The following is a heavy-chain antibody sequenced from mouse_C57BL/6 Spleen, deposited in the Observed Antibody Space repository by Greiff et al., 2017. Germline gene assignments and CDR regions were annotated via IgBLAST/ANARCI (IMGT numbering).Heavy chain of an antibody. V-gene: IGHV1-55*01. CDR1: GYTFTSYW. J-gene: IGHJ2*01. CDR2: IYPGSGST. Sequence: QVQLQQPGAELVKPGASVKMSCKASGYTFTSYWITWVKQRPGQGLEWIGDIYPGSGSTNYNEKFKSKATLTVDTSSSTAYMELHSLTSEDSAVYFCARRDYSNYYFDYWGQGTTLTVSS. D-gene: IGHD2-5*01. CDR3: ARRDYSNYYFDY.